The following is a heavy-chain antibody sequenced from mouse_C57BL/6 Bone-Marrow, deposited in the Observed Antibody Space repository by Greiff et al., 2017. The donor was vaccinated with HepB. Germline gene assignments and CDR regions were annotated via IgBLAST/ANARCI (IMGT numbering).Heavy chain of an antibody. CDR3: ASANWDYAMDY. D-gene: IGHD4-1*01. V-gene: IGHV7-3*01. J-gene: IGHJ4*01. Sequence: EVMLVESGGGLVQPGGSLSLSCAASGFTFTDYYMSWVRQPPGKALEWLGFIRNKANGYTTEYSASVKGRFTISRDNSQSILYLQMNALRAEDSATYYCASANWDYAMDYWGQGTSVTVSS. CDR1: GFTFTDYY. CDR2: IRNKANGYTT.